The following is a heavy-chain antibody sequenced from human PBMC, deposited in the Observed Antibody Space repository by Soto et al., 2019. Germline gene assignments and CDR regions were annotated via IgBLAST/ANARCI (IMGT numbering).Heavy chain of an antibody. CDR3: ARHALEPLGYCSGGSCSQFDY. V-gene: IGHV4-39*01. CDR1: GGSISSSSYY. CDR2: IYYSGST. J-gene: IGHJ4*02. Sequence: PSETLSLTCTVSGGSISSSSYYWGWIRQPPGKGLEWIGSIYYSGSTYYNPSLKSRVTISVDTSKNQFSLKLSSVTAADTAVYYCARHALEPLGYCSGGSCSQFDYWGQGTLVTVSS. D-gene: IGHD2-15*01.